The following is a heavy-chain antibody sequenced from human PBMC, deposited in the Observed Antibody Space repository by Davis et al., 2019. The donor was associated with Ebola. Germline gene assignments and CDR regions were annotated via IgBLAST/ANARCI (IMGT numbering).Heavy chain of an antibody. Sequence: PSETLSLTCTVSGGSISSGDYYWSWIRQPPGKGLEWIGYIYYSGSTYYNPSLKSRVTISVDTSKNQFSLKLSSVTAADTAVYYCARVMEDIVVVPAAIRGNGYYYYYGMDVWGQGTTVTVSS. CDR1: GGSISSGDYY. CDR2: IYYSGST. CDR3: ARVMEDIVVVPAAIRGNGYYYYYGMDV. D-gene: IGHD2-2*02. J-gene: IGHJ6*02. V-gene: IGHV4-30-4*01.